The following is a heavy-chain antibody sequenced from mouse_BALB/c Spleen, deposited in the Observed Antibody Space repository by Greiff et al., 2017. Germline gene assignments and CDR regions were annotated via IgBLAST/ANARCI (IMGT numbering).Heavy chain of an antibody. J-gene: IGHJ2*01. CDR3: TSYDYDGGFDY. Sequence: DVQLQESGTVLVRPGASVKMSCKASGYTFTSYWMHWVKQRPGQGLEWIGAIYPGNSDTSYNQKFKGKAKLTAVTSTSTAYMELSSLTNEDSAVYYCTSYDYDGGFDYWGQGTTLTVSS. CDR2: IYPGNSDT. CDR1: GYTFTSYW. V-gene: IGHV1-5*01. D-gene: IGHD2-4*01.